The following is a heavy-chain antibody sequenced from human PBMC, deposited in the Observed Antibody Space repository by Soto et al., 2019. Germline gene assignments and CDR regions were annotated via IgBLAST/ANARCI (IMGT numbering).Heavy chain of an antibody. V-gene: IGHV1-18*01. Sequence: QVQLVQSGAEVKKPGASVKVSRKASGYTFTSYGISWVRQAPGQGLEWMGWISAYNGNTNYAQKLQGRVTMTTDTSTSTAYMELRSLRSDDTAVYYCARDGIRPIVISPPGGGYYYYGMDVWGQETTVTVSS. D-gene: IGHD3-16*01. CDR2: ISAYNGNT. CDR1: GYTFTSYG. CDR3: ARDGIRPIVISPPGGGYYYYGMDV. J-gene: IGHJ6*02.